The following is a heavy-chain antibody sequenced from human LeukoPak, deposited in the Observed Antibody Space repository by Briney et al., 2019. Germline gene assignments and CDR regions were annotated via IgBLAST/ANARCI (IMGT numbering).Heavy chain of an antibody. Sequence: GGSLRLSCAASGFTFRSYTMSWVRQAPGKGLEWVSVISGSGDSTYYADSVKGRFTISRDNSKNTLYLQMNSLRAEDTAVYYCARGGDFWSGYSRGYYMDVWGKGTTVTVSS. CDR1: GFTFRSYT. V-gene: IGHV3-23*01. D-gene: IGHD3-3*01. CDR3: ARGGDFWSGYSRGYYMDV. J-gene: IGHJ6*03. CDR2: ISGSGDST.